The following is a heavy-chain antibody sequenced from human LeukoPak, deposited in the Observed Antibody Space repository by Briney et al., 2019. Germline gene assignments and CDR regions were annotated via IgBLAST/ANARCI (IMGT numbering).Heavy chain of an antibody. D-gene: IGHD2-8*02. J-gene: IGHJ6*03. V-gene: IGHV4-39*07. CDR1: GGSIRSTSYY. CDR2: IYYSGST. Sequence: SETLSLTCTVSGGSIRSTSYYWGWIRQPPGKGLEWIGSIYYSGSTYYNPSLKSRVTISVDTSKNHFSLKLRSVTAADTAVYYCARITGYFYYYYYMDVWGKGTTVTISS. CDR3: ARITGYFYYYYYMDV.